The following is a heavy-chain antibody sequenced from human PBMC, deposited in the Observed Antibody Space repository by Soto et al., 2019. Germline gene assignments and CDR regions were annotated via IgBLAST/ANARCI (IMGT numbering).Heavy chain of an antibody. V-gene: IGHV3-11*05. CDR3: AREYCDSSGYYEV. CDR1: GFTFSDYY. Sequence: PGGSLRLSCAASGFTFSDYYMSWIRQAPGKGLEWVSYISSSSSYTNYADSVKGRFTISRDNAKNSLYLQMNSLRAEDTAVYYCAREYCDSSGYYEVWGKETLFTVSS. D-gene: IGHD3-22*01. J-gene: IGHJ4*02. CDR2: ISSSSSYT.